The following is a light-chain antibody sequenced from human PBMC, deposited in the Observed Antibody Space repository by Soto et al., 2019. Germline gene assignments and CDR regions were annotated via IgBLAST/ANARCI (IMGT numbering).Light chain of an antibody. Sequence: IVLTKSPAPLSVSPGERATLSFMVSQGIFYNLAWFPQRHGQAPRLLIYRASTRATNIPARFSVSVSGTEFTLTISSLQSEDFAIYYCQQYHNLWTFGQGTRVDIK. CDR3: QQYHNLWT. J-gene: IGKJ1*01. CDR2: RAS. CDR1: QGIFYN. V-gene: IGKV3-15*01.